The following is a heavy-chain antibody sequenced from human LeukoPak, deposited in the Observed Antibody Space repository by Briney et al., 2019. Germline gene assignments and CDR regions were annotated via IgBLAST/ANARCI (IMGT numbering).Heavy chain of an antibody. V-gene: IGHV3-53*01. CDR3: ARDTGLW. Sequence: GGSLRPSCAVSGFTVSNNYMSWVRQAPGKGLEWVSHIYSGGDTYHADSVKGRFTISRDHSKNTVYLQMNNLRVEDTAVYYCARDTGLWWGQGTLVTVSS. J-gene: IGHJ4*02. D-gene: IGHD2-21*01. CDR2: IYSGGDT. CDR1: GFTVSNNY.